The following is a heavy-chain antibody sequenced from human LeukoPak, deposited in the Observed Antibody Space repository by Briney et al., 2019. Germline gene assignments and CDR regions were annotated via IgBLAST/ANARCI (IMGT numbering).Heavy chain of an antibody. Sequence: GGSLRLSCAASGFTFSSYGMHWVRQAPGKGLEWVAVKWYDGSNKYYADSVKGRFTISRDNSKNTLYLQMNSLRAEDTAVYYCAREDYDILTGYYRNWYFDLWGRGTLVTVSS. D-gene: IGHD3-9*01. J-gene: IGHJ2*01. CDR1: GFTFSSYG. V-gene: IGHV3-33*01. CDR2: KWYDGSNK. CDR3: AREDYDILTGYYRNWYFDL.